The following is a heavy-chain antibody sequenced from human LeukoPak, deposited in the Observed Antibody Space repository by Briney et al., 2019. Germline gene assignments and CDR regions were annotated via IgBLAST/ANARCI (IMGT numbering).Heavy chain of an antibody. CDR3: ARKSTVNMGLNWFDP. CDR1: GYTFTSYG. V-gene: IGHV1-8*03. J-gene: IGHJ5*02. CDR2: MNPNSGNT. Sequence: ASVKVSCKASGYTFTSYGISWVRQATGQGLEWMGWMNPNSGNTGYAQKFQGRVTITRNTSISTAYMELSSLRSEDTAVYYCARKSTVNMGLNWFDPWGQGTLVTVSS. D-gene: IGHD4-17*01.